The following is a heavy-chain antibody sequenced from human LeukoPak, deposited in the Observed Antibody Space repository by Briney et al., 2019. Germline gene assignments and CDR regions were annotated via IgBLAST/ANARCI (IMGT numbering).Heavy chain of an antibody. V-gene: IGHV3-30*02. J-gene: IGHJ6*03. Sequence: GGSLRLSCAASGFTFSGSAMHWVRQAPGKGLEWVAFIRYDGSNKYYADSVKGRFTISRDNSKNTLYLQMNSLRAEDTAVYYCAKEGYYYDSSGRYYYYYMDVWGKGTTVTISS. CDR1: GFTFSGSA. CDR2: IRYDGSNK. D-gene: IGHD3-22*01. CDR3: AKEGYYYDSSGRYYYYYMDV.